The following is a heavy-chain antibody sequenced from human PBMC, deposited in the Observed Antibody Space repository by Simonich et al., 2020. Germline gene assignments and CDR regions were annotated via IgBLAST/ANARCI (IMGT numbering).Heavy chain of an antibody. J-gene: IGHJ4*02. V-gene: IGHV3-21*01. CDR3: ARDAAGDY. Sequence: EVQLVESGGGLVKPGGSLRLSCAASGFTFSSYSMNWVRQAPGRGLGWSPSIISISSYIYYADSVKGRFTISRDNAKNSLYLQMNSLRAEDTAVYYCARDAAGDYWGQGTLVTVSS. CDR2: IISISSYI. CDR1: GFTFSSYS. D-gene: IGHD6-13*01.